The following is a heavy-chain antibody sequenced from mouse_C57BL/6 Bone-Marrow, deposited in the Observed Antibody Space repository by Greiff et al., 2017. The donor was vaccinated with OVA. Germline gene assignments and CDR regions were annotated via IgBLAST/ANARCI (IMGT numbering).Heavy chain of an antibody. CDR2: IDPSDSYT. Sequence: QVQLQQSGAELVRPGTSVKLSCKASGYTFTSYWMHWVKQRPGQGLEWIGVIDPSDSYTNYNQKFKGKATLTVDTSSSTAYMQLSSLTSEDSAVYYCARPSYYGSYYFDYWGQGTTLTVSS. CDR1: GYTFTSYW. D-gene: IGHD1-1*01. V-gene: IGHV1-59*01. J-gene: IGHJ2*01. CDR3: ARPSYYGSYYFDY.